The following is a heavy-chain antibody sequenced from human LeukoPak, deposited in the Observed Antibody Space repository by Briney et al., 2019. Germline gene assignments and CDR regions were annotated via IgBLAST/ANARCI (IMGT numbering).Heavy chain of an antibody. CDR2: VYYSVST. D-gene: IGHD6-13*01. V-gene: IGHV4-31*03. Sequence: KSSQTLSLTCTVSGGSISSGGYYWSWIHQHPGKGLEWLGYVYYSVSTYYNPSLKSRVTISVDTSKNQFCLKLSSVTAADTAVYYCARDRAAFDPWGQGTLVTVSS. J-gene: IGHJ5*02. CDR3: ARDRAAFDP. CDR1: GGSISSGGYY.